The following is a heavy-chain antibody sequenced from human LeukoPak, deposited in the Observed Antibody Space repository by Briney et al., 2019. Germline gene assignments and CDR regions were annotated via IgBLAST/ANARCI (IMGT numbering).Heavy chain of an antibody. CDR3: ARPCITMVRGVIPPLCNDAFDI. V-gene: IGHV4-4*02. J-gene: IGHJ3*02. CDR1: GGSISGSNW. D-gene: IGHD3-10*01. CDR2: IYHSGST. Sequence: SGTLSLTCAVSGGSISGSNWWSWVRQPPGKGREWIGEIYHSGSTNYNPSLKSRVTISVDKSKNQFSLKLSSVTAADTAVYYCARPCITMVRGVIPPLCNDAFDIWGQGTMVTVSS.